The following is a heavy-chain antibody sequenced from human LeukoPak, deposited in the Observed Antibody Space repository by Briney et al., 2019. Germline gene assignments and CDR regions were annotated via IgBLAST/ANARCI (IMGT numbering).Heavy chain of an antibody. J-gene: IGHJ5*02. CDR2: IFYTGST. Sequence: PSETLSLTCTVSGGSITSYYWSWFRQPPGKGLEFVGYIFYTGSTNYNPSLKSRVTISVDTSKNQFSLKLNSVPAADTAAVYCAKGAGPPWFDPWGQGTLVTVSS. V-gene: IGHV4-59*08. CDR1: GGSITSYY. D-gene: IGHD6-19*01. CDR3: AKGAGPPWFDP.